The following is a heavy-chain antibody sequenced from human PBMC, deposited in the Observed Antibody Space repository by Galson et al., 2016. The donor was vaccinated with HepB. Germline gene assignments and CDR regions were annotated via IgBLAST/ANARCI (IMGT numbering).Heavy chain of an antibody. CDR2: ISGSGDTA. CDR1: GFTFSSYA. V-gene: IGHV3-23*01. J-gene: IGHJ4*02. D-gene: IGHD1-14*01. CDR3: AKGVNQQRPYYFDS. Sequence: SLRLSCAASGFTFSSYAMSWVRQAPGKGLEWVSAISGSGDTAFYTDSVKGRFTISRDNSENTLYLQMNSLRAGDTALYYCAKGVNQQRPYYFDSWGQGILVTVSS.